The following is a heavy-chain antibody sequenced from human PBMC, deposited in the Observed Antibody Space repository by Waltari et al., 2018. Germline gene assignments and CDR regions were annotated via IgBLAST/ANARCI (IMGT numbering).Heavy chain of an antibody. D-gene: IGHD2-21*02. CDR3: ASGCGGDCYHY. J-gene: IGHJ4*02. V-gene: IGHV4-34*01. CDR2: INHSGST. Sequence: QVQLQQWGAGLLKPSETLSLTCAVYGGSFSGYYWSWIRQPPGKGLEWIGEINHSGSTNYNPSLKSRVTISVDTSKNQFSLKLSSVTAADTAVYYCASGCGGDCYHYWGQGTLVTVSS. CDR1: GGSFSGYY.